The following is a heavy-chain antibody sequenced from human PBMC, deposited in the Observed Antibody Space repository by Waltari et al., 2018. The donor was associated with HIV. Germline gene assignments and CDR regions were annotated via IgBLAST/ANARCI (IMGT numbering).Heavy chain of an antibody. J-gene: IGHJ5*02. CDR2: INPNSGDT. CDR3: ARRLYYDSSGYYHNWFDP. CDR1: GYTYTGYY. Sequence: QVQLVQSGAEVKKPGASVKVSCKASGYTYTGYYMHWVRQAPGPGLEWMGWINPNSGDTNYAQKFQGRVTMTRDTSISTAYMELSRLRSDDTAVYYCARRLYYDSSGYYHNWFDPWGQGTLVTVSS. V-gene: IGHV1-2*02. D-gene: IGHD3-22*01.